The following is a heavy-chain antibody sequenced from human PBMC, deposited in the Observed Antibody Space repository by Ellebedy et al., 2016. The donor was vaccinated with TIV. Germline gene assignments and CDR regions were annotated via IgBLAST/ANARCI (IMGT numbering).Heavy chain of an antibody. CDR2: IYHSGST. J-gene: IGHJ6*02. V-gene: IGHV4-38-2*02. Sequence: SETLSLTCTVSGYSISSGYYWGWIRQPPGKGLEWIGSIYHSGSTYYNPSLKSRVTISVDTSKNQFSLKLSSVTAADTAVYYCATVAGPYYYGMDVWGQGTTVTVSS. D-gene: IGHD6-19*01. CDR3: ATVAGPYYYGMDV. CDR1: GYSISSGYY.